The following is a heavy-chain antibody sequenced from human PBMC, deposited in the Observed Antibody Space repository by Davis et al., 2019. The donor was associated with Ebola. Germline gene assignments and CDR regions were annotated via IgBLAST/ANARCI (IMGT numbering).Heavy chain of an antibody. CDR3: ARHVWVNYYYYYGMDV. D-gene: IGHD3-22*01. V-gene: IGHV5-51*01. CDR1: GYSFTGHW. Sequence: GESLKISCKGSGYSFTGHWIAWVRQMPGKGLEWMGSIYPGHSYTKFSPSFQGQISISADKSINTAYLHWSNLKASDTAMYYCARHVWVNYYYYYGMDVWGQGTTVTVSS. J-gene: IGHJ6*02. CDR2: IYPGHSYT.